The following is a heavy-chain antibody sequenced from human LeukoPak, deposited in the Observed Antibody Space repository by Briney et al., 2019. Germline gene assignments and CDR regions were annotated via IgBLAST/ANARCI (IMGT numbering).Heavy chain of an antibody. D-gene: IGHD6-6*01. CDR2: IKEDGTDK. CDR3: ARFGSSSGYYYMDV. CDR1: GFMFSTYW. V-gene: IGHV3-7*01. Sequence: GGSLRLSCAASGFMFSTYWMTWVRQAPGKGLEWLAKIKEDGTDKYSADSVKGRFTISRDNSKNSLYLQMNSLRAEDTAVYYCARFGSSSGYYYMDVWGKGTTVTVSS. J-gene: IGHJ6*03.